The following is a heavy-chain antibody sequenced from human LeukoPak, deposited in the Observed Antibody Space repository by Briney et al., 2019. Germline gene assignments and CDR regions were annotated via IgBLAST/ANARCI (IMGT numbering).Heavy chain of an antibody. V-gene: IGHV3-23*01. D-gene: IGHD1-14*01. CDR3: AKVTNQGY. CDR1: GFSLRSFA. CDR2: SSGDGGNT. J-gene: IGHJ4*02. Sequence: PGGSLRLSCAASGFSLRSFAMSWVRQAPGKGLEWVSASSGDGGNTDYANSVKGRFTISRDNSKNTLYLQMNSLRAEDTAVYYCAKVTNQGYWGQGTLVTVSS.